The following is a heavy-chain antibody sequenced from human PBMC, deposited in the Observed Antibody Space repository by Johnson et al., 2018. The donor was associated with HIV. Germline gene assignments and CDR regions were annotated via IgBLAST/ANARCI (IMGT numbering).Heavy chain of an antibody. CDR2: IYSGGST. V-gene: IGHV3-66*02. Sequence: VQLVESGGGLVKPGGSLRLSCVGSSNYKSWVRQAPGKGLEWVSVIYSGGSTYYADSVKGRFTISRDTSKNMLYLQMNSLRPEDTAVYYCTGGSCTDDAFDVWGLGTMVTVSS. CDR1: SSNY. J-gene: IGHJ3*01. D-gene: IGHD1-26*01. CDR3: TGGSCTDDAFDV.